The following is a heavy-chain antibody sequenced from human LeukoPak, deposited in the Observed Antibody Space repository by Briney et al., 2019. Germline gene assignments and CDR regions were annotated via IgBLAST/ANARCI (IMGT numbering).Heavy chain of an antibody. CDR1: GGTFSNYA. CDR2: IMPIFDTA. J-gene: IGHJ4*02. Sequence: RASVKVSCKASGGTFSNYAISWVRQAPGQGLEWMGGIMPIFDTADYAQKFQGRITITADESTSTAYMELSSLRSEDTAVYYCATSIRGGDYYFDYWGQGTLVTVSS. D-gene: IGHD2-21*02. CDR3: ATSIRGGDYYFDY. V-gene: IGHV1-69*13.